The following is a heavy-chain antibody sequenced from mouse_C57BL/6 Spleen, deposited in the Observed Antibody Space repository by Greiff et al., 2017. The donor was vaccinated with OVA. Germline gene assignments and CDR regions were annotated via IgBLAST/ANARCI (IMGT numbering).Heavy chain of an antibody. CDR3: ARQGDSSGYPYYFDY. Sequence: EVQLVESGGDLVKPGGSLKLSCAASGFTFSSYGMSWVRQTPDKRLEWVATISSGGSYTYYPDSVKGRFTISRDNAKNTLYLQMSSLKSEDTAMYYCARQGDSSGYPYYFDYWGQGTTLTVSS. CDR2: ISSGGSYT. D-gene: IGHD3-2*02. J-gene: IGHJ2*01. V-gene: IGHV5-6*01. CDR1: GFTFSSYG.